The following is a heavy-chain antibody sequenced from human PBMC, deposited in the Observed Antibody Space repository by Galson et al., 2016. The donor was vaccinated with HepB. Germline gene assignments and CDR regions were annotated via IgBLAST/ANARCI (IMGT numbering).Heavy chain of an antibody. V-gene: IGHV3-7*01. J-gene: IGHJ4*02. Sequence: SLRLSCAASGSTFKTYWMSWFRQAPGKGLEWVANIKQDGGDIHYVDSVKGRFTISRDNAKNSLYLQMNSLRAEDTAVYYCARGAGWLTYYWGQGTLVTVSS. CDR3: ARGAGWLTYY. CDR2: IKQDGGDI. D-gene: IGHD5-12*01. CDR1: GSTFKTYW.